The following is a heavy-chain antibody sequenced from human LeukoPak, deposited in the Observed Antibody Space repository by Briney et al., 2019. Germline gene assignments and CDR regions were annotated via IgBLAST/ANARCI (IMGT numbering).Heavy chain of an antibody. CDR2: MYTSGTT. Sequence: SETLSLTCTVSGGSISSYYWSWIRQPAGKGLEWIGHMYTSGTTNYNPSLKSRVTISVDTSKNQSSLQLSSVTAADTAVYYCARDYGDEWVQPWFDPWGQGTLVTVSS. CDR1: GGSISSYY. D-gene: IGHD4-17*01. V-gene: IGHV4-4*07. CDR3: ARDYGDEWVQPWFDP. J-gene: IGHJ5*02.